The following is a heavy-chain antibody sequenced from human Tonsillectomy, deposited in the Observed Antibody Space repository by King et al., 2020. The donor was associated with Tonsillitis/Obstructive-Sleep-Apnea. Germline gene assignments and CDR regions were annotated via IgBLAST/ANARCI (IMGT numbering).Heavy chain of an antibody. CDR2: STYSGST. CDR3: ARAPPENCSSTSCFQYFDY. J-gene: IGHJ4*02. D-gene: IGHD2-2*01. CDR1: GGSISCYY. V-gene: IGHV4-59*01. Sequence: VQLQESGPGLVKPSENLSLTCTVSGGSISCYYWSLIRQPPGRGLEWFGYSTYSGSTNYNSSLECRVTISVDTSKNQFSLKLSSVTAADTAVYYCARAPPENCSSTSCFQYFDYWGQGTLVTVSS.